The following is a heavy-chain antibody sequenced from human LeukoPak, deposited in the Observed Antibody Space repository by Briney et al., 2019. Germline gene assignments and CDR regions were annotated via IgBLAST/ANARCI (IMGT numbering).Heavy chain of an antibody. V-gene: IGHV4-34*01. CDR3: ARDRANEGFDY. CDR1: GGSFSGYY. J-gene: IGHJ4*02. CDR2: INHSGST. D-gene: IGHD1-1*01. Sequence: PSETLSLTCAVYGGSFSGYYWSWIRQPPGKGLEWIGEINHSGSTNYNPSLKSRVTMSVDTSKNQFSLKLSSVTAADTAVYYCARDRANEGFDYWGQGTLVTVSS.